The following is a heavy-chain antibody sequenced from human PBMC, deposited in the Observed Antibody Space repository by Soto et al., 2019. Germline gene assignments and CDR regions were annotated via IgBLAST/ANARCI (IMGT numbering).Heavy chain of an antibody. CDR1: GFTFSSYA. CDR2: ISYDGSNK. V-gene: IGHV3-30-3*01. D-gene: IGHD3-3*01. Sequence: GGSLRLSCAASGFTFSSYAMHWVRQAPGKGLEWVAVISYDGSNKYYADSVKGRFTISRDNSKNTLYLQMNSLRAEDTAAYYCAGNYDFWSGYHLAGSWGQGTLVTVSS. J-gene: IGHJ5*02. CDR3: AGNYDFWSGYHLAGS.